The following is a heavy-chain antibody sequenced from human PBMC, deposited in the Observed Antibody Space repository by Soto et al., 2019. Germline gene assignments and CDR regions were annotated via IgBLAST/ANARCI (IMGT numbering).Heavy chain of an antibody. D-gene: IGHD5-12*01. Sequence: ASVKVSCKASGYTFTSYYMHWVRQAPGQGLEWMGIINPSGGSTSYAQKFQGRVTMTRDTSTSTVYMELSSLRSEDTAVYYCARVRDGYNYDPGPFDYWGQGTLVTVSS. V-gene: IGHV1-46*01. J-gene: IGHJ4*02. CDR1: GYTFTSYY. CDR2: INPSGGST. CDR3: ARVRDGYNYDPGPFDY.